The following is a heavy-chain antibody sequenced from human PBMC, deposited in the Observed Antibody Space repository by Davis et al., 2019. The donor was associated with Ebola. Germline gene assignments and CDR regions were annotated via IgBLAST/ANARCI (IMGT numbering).Heavy chain of an antibody. CDR2: ISSSSSYI. V-gene: IGHV3-21*01. D-gene: IGHD3-10*01. CDR1: GFTFSSYS. CDR3: ARDDGRSGAMDV. J-gene: IGHJ6*03. Sequence: GESLKISCAASGFTFSSYSMNWVRQAPGKGLEWVSSISSSSSYIYYADSVKGRFTISRDNAKNSLYLQMNSLRAEDTAVYYCARDDGRSGAMDVWGKGTTVTVSS.